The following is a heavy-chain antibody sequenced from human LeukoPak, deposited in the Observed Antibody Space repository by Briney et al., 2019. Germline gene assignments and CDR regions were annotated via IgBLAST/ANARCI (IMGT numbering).Heavy chain of an antibody. D-gene: IGHD2-15*01. Sequence: SETLSLTCTVSGYSISSGYYWGWIRQPPGKGLEWIGSIYHSGSTYYNPSLKSRVTISVDTSKNQFSLKLSSVTAADTAVYYCARVGGGSWSVWFDPWGQGTLVTVSS. V-gene: IGHV4-38-2*02. J-gene: IGHJ5*02. CDR1: GYSISSGYY. CDR2: IYHSGST. CDR3: ARVGGGSWSVWFDP.